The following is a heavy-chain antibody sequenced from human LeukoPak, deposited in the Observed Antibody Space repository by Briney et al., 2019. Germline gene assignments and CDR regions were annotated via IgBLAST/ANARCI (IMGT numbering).Heavy chain of an antibody. CDR1: GFTFSNYA. D-gene: IGHD6-25*01. V-gene: IGHV3-23*01. CDR3: VKEVAATDAY. J-gene: IGHJ4*02. Sequence: GGSLRLSCAASGFTFSNYAMSWVRQAPGKGLEWVSAISGSGGSTFYADSVKGRFTISRDNSKNTLYLQMNSLRAEDTALYYCVKEVAATDAYWGQGTLVTVSS. CDR2: ISGSGGST.